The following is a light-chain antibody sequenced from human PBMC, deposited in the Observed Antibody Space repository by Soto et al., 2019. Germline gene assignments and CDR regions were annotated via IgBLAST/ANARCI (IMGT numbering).Light chain of an antibody. CDR2: DSS. CDR1: QDITNY. CDR3: QQYDTLPLT. J-gene: IGKJ5*01. Sequence: DLQMTQSPSSLSASVGDRVTITCQASQDITNYLNWYQQKPGKAPKLLIHDSSNLETGVPSRFSGSGSGTYFSFTISSLQPEDIATYYCQQYDTLPLTFGQGTRLETK. V-gene: IGKV1-33*01.